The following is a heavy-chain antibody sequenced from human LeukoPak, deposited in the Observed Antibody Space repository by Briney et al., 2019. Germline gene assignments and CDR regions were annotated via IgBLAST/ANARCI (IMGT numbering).Heavy chain of an antibody. CDR2: IYSGGST. CDR3: ARDSRRILPSD. D-gene: IGHD2-15*01. V-gene: IGHV3-66*01. J-gene: IGHJ4*02. CDR1: GFTVSSIY. Sequence: PGGSLRLSCAASGFTVSSIYMSWVRQAPGKGLEWVSVIYSGGSTYYADSVKGRFTISRDNSKNTLYLQMNSLRAEDTAVYYCARDSRRILPSDWGQGTLVTVSS.